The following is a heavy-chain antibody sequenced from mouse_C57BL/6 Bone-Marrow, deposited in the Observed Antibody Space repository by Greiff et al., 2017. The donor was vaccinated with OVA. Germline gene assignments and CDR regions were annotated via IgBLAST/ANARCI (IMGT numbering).Heavy chain of an antibody. CDR2: ISDGGSYT. CDR3: ARVHWYFDV. V-gene: IGHV5-4*03. J-gene: IGHJ1*03. CDR1: GFTFSSYA. Sequence: EVKVEESGGGLVKPGGSLTLSCAASGFTFSSYAMSWVRQTPEKRLEWVATISDGGSYTYYPDNVKGRFTISRDNAKNNRYLTMSHLKSEDTAMYDCARVHWYFDVWGTGTTVTVSS.